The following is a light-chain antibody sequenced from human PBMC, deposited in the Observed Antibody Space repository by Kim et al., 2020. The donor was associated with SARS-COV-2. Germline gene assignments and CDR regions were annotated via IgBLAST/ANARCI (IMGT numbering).Light chain of an antibody. J-gene: IGKJ5*01. V-gene: IGKV3-11*01. CDR2: DAI. Sequence: EIVLTQSPATLPLSPGERATLSCRASHDINIYLAWYQQKPGQAPKVLIYDAINRATGIPARFSGSGSGTDFTLTISSLEPEDFAIYYCQQRRDWPITFGQGTRLEIK. CDR3: QQRRDWPIT. CDR1: HDINIY.